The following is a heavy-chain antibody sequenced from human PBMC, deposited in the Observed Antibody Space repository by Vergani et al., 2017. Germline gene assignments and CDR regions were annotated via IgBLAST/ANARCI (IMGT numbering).Heavy chain of an antibody. J-gene: IGHJ4*02. CDR3: ARALRITIFGVVTGGFDY. CDR1: GGTFSSYA. Sequence: QVQLVHSGAEVKKPGSSVKVSCKASGGTFSSYAISWVRQAPGQGLEWMGGIIPIFGIANYAQKFQGRVTITADKSTSTAYMELSSLRSEDTAVYYCARALRITIFGVVTGGFDYWGQGTLVTVSS. V-gene: IGHV1-69*17. D-gene: IGHD3-3*01. CDR2: IIPIFGIA.